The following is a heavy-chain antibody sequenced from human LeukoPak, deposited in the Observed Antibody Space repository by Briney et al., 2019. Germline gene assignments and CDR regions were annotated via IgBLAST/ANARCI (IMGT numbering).Heavy chain of an antibody. CDR2: INHSGST. V-gene: IGHV4-34*01. J-gene: IGHJ3*02. CDR3: ARVRDYDSSGYYPNPRTAAFDI. CDR1: GGSFSGYY. D-gene: IGHD3-22*01. Sequence: PSETLSLTCAVYGGSFSGYYWSWIRQPPGKGLEGIGEINHSGSTNYNPSLKSRVTISVDTSKNQFSLKLSSVTAADTAVYYCARVRDYDSSGYYPNPRTAAFDIWGQGTMVTVSS.